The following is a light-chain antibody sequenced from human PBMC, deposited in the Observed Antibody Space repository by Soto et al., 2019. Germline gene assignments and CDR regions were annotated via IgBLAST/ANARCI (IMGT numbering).Light chain of an antibody. CDR3: QQYNNWPWT. Sequence: TQSPSSLSASVGDRVTITCRASQSITTFLNWFQQKPGKAPKLLIHDASSLKSGVPARFSGSGSGTEFTLSISSLQSEESAVYYCQQYNNWPWTVGQGTKVDIK. CDR2: DAS. J-gene: IGKJ1*01. CDR1: QSITTF. V-gene: IGKV1D-13*01.